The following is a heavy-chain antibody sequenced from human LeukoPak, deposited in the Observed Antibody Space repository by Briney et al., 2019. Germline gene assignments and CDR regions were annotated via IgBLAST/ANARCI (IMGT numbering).Heavy chain of an antibody. V-gene: IGHV1-8*03. D-gene: IGHD6-19*01. CDR3: ARGGSGWVHYYYYMDV. Sequence: ASVKVSCKASGYTFTSYDINWVRQATGQGLEWMGWMNPNSGNTGYAQKFQGRVTITRNTSISTAYMELSSLRSEDTAVYYCARGGSGWVHYYYYMDVWGKGTTVTVSS. CDR2: MNPNSGNT. CDR1: GYTFTSYD. J-gene: IGHJ6*03.